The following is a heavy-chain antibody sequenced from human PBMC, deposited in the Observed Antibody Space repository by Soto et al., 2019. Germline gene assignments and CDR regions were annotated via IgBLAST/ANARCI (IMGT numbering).Heavy chain of an antibody. D-gene: IGHD6-19*01. CDR2: INPSGGST. CDR3: AREGLGGWLDNDY. CDR1: GYTFTSYY. J-gene: IGHJ4*02. V-gene: IGHV1-46*01. Sequence: QVQLVQSGAEVKKPGASVKVSCKTSGYTFTSYYMHWVRQAPGQGLEWMGIINPSGGSTSYAQKFQGRVTVTRDTSTSTVYMELSSLRSEDTAVYYCAREGLGGWLDNDYWGQGTLVTVSS.